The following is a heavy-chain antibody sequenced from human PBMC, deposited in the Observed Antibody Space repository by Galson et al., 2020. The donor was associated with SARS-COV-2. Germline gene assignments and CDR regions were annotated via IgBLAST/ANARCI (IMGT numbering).Heavy chain of an antibody. CDR2: ISTYNGNT. V-gene: IGHV1-18*01. CDR1: GYTFSTYG. CDR3: ARDIVVVTVVEPEYYFDY. J-gene: IGHJ4*02. Sequence: ASVKVSCKASGYTFSTYGINWVRQAPGQGLEWMGWISTYNGNTKYAQKFHGRVTMTRDTSTSTVYMELRSLRSDDTAVYYCARDIVVVTVVEPEYYFDYWGQGTLVTVSS. D-gene: IGHD2-15*01.